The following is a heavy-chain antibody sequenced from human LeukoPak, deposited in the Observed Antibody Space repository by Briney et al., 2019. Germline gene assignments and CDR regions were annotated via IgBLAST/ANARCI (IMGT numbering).Heavy chain of an antibody. Sequence: SETLSLTCTVSGGSISSSSYYWGWIRQPPGKGLEWIGSIYYSGSTYYNPSLKSRVTISVDTSKNQFSLKLSSVTAADTAVYYCARIRAPMVYAPDFDYWGQGTLVTVSS. J-gene: IGHJ4*02. CDR3: ARIRAPMVYAPDFDY. D-gene: IGHD2-8*01. CDR1: GGSISSSSYY. CDR2: IYYSGST. V-gene: IGHV4-39*07.